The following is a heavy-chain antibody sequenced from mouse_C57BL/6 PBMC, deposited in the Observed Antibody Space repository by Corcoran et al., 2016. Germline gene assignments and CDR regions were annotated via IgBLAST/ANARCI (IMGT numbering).Heavy chain of an antibody. D-gene: IGHD1-1*01. V-gene: IGHV9-3*01. CDR3: ARGTTVVAPNDY. J-gene: IGHJ4*01. CDR1: GYTFTTYG. Sequence: QIQLVQSGPELKKPGETVKISCKASGYTFTTYGMSWVKQAPGKGLKWMGWINTYSGVPTYADDFKGRFAFSLETSASTAYLQINNLKNEDTATYCCARGTTVVAPNDYGGQGTSVTVSS. CDR2: INTYSGVP.